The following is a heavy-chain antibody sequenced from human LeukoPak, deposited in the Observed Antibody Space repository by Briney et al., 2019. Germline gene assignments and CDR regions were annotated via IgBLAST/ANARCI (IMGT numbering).Heavy chain of an antibody. CDR1: GFTFSSYE. D-gene: IGHD6-13*01. CDR2: ISGSSNTI. J-gene: IGHJ4*02. V-gene: IGHV3-48*01. Sequence: AGGSLRLSCAASGFTFSSYEMNWVRQAPGKGLEWVSYISGSSNTIYYADSVKGRFTISRDNAKNSLYLQMNSLRAEATAVYYCARALRPYSGTWSFDYWGQGTLVTVSS. CDR3: ARALRPYSGTWSFDY.